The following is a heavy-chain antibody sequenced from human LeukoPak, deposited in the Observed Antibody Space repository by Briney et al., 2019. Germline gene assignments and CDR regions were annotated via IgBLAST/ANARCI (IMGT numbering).Heavy chain of an antibody. Sequence: ASVKVSCKASGYTFTSYGISWVRQAPGQGLEWMGWISAYNGNTNYAQKLQGRVTMTTDTSTSTAYMELRSLRSDDTAAYYCARLGDILTGYYEGYYFDYWGQGTLVTVSS. D-gene: IGHD3-9*01. CDR3: ARLGDILTGYYEGYYFDY. CDR2: ISAYNGNT. CDR1: GYTFTSYG. J-gene: IGHJ4*02. V-gene: IGHV1-18*01.